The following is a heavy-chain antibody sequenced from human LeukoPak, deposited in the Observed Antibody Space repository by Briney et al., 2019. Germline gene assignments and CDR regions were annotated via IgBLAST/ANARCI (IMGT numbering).Heavy chain of an antibody. CDR2: TYYRSKWYN. CDR1: GDSVSSNSAA. Sequence: SQTLSLTCAISGDSVSSNSAAWNWITQSPSRGLEWLGRTYYRSKWYNDYAVSVKSRITINPDTSKNQFSLQLNSVTPEDTAVYYCARDNDHSSSWSNWFDPWGQGTLVTVSS. V-gene: IGHV6-1*01. CDR3: ARDNDHSSSWSNWFDP. D-gene: IGHD6-13*01. J-gene: IGHJ5*02.